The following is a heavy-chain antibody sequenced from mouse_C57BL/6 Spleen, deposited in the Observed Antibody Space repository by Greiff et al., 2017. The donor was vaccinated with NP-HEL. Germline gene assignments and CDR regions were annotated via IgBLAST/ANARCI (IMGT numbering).Heavy chain of an antibody. D-gene: IGHD4-1*01. J-gene: IGHJ2*01. CDR1: GYTFTDYN. CDR2: INPNTGGT. CDR3: ARKLGRGFDY. V-gene: IGHV1-18*01. Sequence: VQLKQSGPELVKPGASVKIPCKASGYTFTDYNIDWVKQSHGKSLEWIGDINPNTGGTIYNQKFKGKATLTVDKSSSTAYMELRSLTSEDTAVYYCARKLGRGFDYWGQGTTLTVSS.